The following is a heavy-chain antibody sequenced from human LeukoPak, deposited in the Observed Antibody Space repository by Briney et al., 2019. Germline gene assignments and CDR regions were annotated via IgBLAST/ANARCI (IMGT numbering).Heavy chain of an antibody. CDR3: ARAPYGITFGPGDY. CDR2: ISSSSSYI. CDR1: GFTFSSYS. D-gene: IGHD3-16*01. V-gene: IGHV3-21*01. Sequence: PGGSLRLSCAASGFTFSSYSMNWVCQARGKGLEWVSSISSSSSYIYYAGSVKGRFTISRDNAKNSLYLQMNSLRAEDTAVYYCARAPYGITFGPGDYWGQGTLVTVSS. J-gene: IGHJ4*02.